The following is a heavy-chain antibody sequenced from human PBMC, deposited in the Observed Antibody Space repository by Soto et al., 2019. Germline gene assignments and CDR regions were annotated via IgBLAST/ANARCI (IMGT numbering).Heavy chain of an antibody. CDR3: ARDPGNWNDGRHYYYYGMDV. D-gene: IGHD1-1*01. J-gene: IGHJ6*02. CDR1: GGTFSSYA. CDR2: IIPIFGTA. Sequence: SVKVSCKASGGTFSSYAISWVRQAPGQGLEWMGGIIPIFGTANYAQKFQGRVTITADKSTSTAYMELSSLRSEDTAVYYCARDPGNWNDGRHYYYYGMDVWGQGTTVTVSS. V-gene: IGHV1-69*06.